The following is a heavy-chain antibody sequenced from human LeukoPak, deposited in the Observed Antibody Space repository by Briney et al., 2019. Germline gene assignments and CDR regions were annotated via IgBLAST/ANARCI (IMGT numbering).Heavy chain of an antibody. CDR3: ARDSSGYSSN. Sequence: SGGSLRLSCAASGFTVSSNYMSWVRQAPGKGLEWVSVIYSGGSTYYADSVKGRFTISRDNSKNTLYLQMNSLRAGDTAVYYCARDSSGYSSNWGQGTLVTVSS. D-gene: IGHD3-22*01. V-gene: IGHV3-53*01. J-gene: IGHJ4*02. CDR2: IYSGGST. CDR1: GFTVSSNY.